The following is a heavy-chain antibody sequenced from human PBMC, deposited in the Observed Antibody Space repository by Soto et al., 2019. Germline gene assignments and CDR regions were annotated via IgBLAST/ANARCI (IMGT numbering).Heavy chain of an antibody. V-gene: IGHV3-7*01. D-gene: IGHD5-12*01. J-gene: IGHJ4*02. CDR1: GFTFSSYW. CDR2: IKQDGSEK. CDR3: ARDPGYSGYDYEPEHNYFDY. Sequence: EVQLVESGGGLVQPGGSLRLSCAASGFTFSSYWMSWVRQAPGKGLEWVANIKQDGSEKYYVDSVKGRFTISRDNAKNSLYLQMNSLRAEDTAVYYCARDPGYSGYDYEPEHNYFDYWGQGTLVTVSS.